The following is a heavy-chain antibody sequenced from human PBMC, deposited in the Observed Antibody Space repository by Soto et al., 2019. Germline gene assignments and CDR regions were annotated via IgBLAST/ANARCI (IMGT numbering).Heavy chain of an antibody. CDR2: INPNSGGT. D-gene: IGHD2-15*01. CDR3: ARAAEVGWFDT. V-gene: IGHV1-2*04. J-gene: IGHJ5*02. CDR1: GYTFTGSY. Sequence: ASVKVSCKASGYTFTGSYMHWVRQAPGQGHEWMGWINPNSGGTNYAQKFQGWVTMTRATSISTAYMELSRLRSDDTAVYYCARAAEVGWFDTWGQGTLVTVSS.